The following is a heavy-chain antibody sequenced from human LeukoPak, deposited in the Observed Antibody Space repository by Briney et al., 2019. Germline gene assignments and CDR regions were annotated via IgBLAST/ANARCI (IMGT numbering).Heavy chain of an antibody. V-gene: IGHV3-23*01. D-gene: IGHD3-9*01. Sequence: GGSLRLSCAASGFTFSSYSMNWVRQAPGKGLEWVSAIGGSGDSTYYADSVKGRFTISRDNSKNTLYLQMNSLTAEDTAVYYCAKEADDWYPRPFDYWGQGTLVTVSS. CDR2: IGGSGDST. CDR1: GFTFSSYS. CDR3: AKEADDWYPRPFDY. J-gene: IGHJ4*02.